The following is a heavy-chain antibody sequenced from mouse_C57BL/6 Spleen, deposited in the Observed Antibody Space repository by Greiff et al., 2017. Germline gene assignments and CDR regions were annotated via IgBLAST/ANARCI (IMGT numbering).Heavy chain of an antibody. V-gene: IGHV1-50*01. CDR1: GYTFTSYW. D-gene: IGHD3-2*02. CDR2: IDPSDSYT. CDR3: ARKDSSDWFAY. Sequence: QVQLQQPGAELVKPGASVKLSCKASGYTFTSYWMQWVKQRPGQGLEWIGEIDPSDSYTNYNQKFKGKATLTVDTSSSTAYMQLSSLTSEDSAVYYCARKDSSDWFAYWGQGTLVTVSA. J-gene: IGHJ3*01.